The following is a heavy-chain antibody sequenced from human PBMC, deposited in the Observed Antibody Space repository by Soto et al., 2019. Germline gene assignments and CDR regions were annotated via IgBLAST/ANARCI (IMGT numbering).Heavy chain of an antibody. D-gene: IGHD4-17*01. CDR2: INPSGGST. J-gene: IGHJ4*02. CDR3: ARAWTTVTMTMDY. CDR1: GYTFTSYY. Sequence: ASVNVSCKSSGYTFTSYYIHWVRQAPGQGLEWMGIINPSGGSTSYAQKFQGRVTMTRDTSTSTVYMELSSLRSEDTAVYYCARAWTTVTMTMDYWGQGTLVTVSS. V-gene: IGHV1-46*01.